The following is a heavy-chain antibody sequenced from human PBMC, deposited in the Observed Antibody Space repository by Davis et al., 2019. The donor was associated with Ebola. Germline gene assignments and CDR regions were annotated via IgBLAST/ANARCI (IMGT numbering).Heavy chain of an antibody. Sequence: SLKISCAGSGFTFGDYAMHWVRQVPGKGLEWIAGINWSGDNVGYAASVQGRFSVSRDNAGDSLHLQMNSLRTEDTAFYYCAKAVTSGWFSDWLGPWGQGALVIVSP. J-gene: IGHJ5*02. CDR2: INWSGDNV. V-gene: IGHV3-9*01. CDR1: GFTFGDYA. D-gene: IGHD6-19*01. CDR3: AKAVTSGWFSDWLGP.